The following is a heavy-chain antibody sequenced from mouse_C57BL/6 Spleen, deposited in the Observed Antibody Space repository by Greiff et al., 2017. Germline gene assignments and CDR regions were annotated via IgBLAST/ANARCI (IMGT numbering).Heavy chain of an antibody. V-gene: IGHV1-69*01. CDR1: GYTFTSYW. CDR2: IDPSDSYT. CDR3: ARGWTGYFDY. J-gene: IGHJ2*01. Sequence: VQLQQPGAELVMPGASVKLSCKASGYTFTSYWMHWVKQRPGQGLEWIGEIDPSDSYTNYNQKFKGKSTLTVDKSSSTAYMQLSSLTSEDSAVYYCARGWTGYFDYWGQGTTLTVSS.